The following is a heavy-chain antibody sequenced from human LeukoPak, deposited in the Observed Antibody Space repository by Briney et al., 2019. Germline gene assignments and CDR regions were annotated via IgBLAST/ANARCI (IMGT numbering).Heavy chain of an antibody. CDR3: ARARRDSGYYKVDY. CDR1: GYTFTSYG. V-gene: IGHV1-18*01. J-gene: IGHJ4*02. D-gene: IGHD3-3*01. Sequence: ASVKVSCKASGYTFTSYGISWVRQAPGQGLEWMGWISAYNGNTNYAQKLQGRVTMTTDTSTSTAYMELRSLRSDDTAVYYCARARRDSGYYKVDYWGQGTLVTVSS. CDR2: ISAYNGNT.